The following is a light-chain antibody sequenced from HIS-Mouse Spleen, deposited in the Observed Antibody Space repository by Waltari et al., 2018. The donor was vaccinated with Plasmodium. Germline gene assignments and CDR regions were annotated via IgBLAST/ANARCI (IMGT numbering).Light chain of an antibody. J-gene: IGLJ2*01. CDR2: EVI. CDR1: SSAVGGSNY. Sequence: QSALTQPPSASGSPGQSVTISCTGTSSAVGGSNYVSGYQQHPGKSPKRMIYEVIKRPSGVPDRFAGSKSGNTASLTVSGLQAEDEADYYCSSYAGSNNLVFGGGTKLTVL. V-gene: IGLV2-8*01. CDR3: SSYAGSNNLV.